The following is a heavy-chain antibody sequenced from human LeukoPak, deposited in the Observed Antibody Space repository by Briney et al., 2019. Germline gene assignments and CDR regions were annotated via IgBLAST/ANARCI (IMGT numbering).Heavy chain of an antibody. CDR1: GGSFSCYY. J-gene: IGHJ5*02. CDR3: ARGRWLVHWFDP. CDR2: INHGGST. V-gene: IGHV4-34*01. D-gene: IGHD6-19*01. Sequence: SEALSLTCAVYGGSFSCYYWSWIRHPPGKGLEWIGEINHGGSTNYNPSLKSRFPISVDTSKNQFSLKLSSVTAAETAVYYCARGRWLVHWFDPWGQGTLVTVSS.